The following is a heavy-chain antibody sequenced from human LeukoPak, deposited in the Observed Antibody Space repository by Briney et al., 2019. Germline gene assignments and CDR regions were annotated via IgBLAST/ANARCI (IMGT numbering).Heavy chain of an antibody. Sequence: PSETLSLTCTVSGGSISSYYWSWIRQPAGKGLEWIGRIYTSGSTNYNPSLKSRVTISVDKSKNQFSLKLSSVTAADTAVYYCACTYYYCYYMDVWGKGTTVTVSS. V-gene: IGHV4-4*07. J-gene: IGHJ6*03. CDR3: ACTYYYCYYMDV. CDR2: IYTSGST. CDR1: GGSISSYY.